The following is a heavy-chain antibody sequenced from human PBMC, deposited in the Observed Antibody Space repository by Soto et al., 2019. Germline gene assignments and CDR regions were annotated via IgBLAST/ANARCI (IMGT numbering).Heavy chain of an antibody. Sequence: PGGSLRLSCAVSGFIVRSYYMSWVRQAPGKGLEWVSVFHTDGSTHYADSVKDRFTISRDDSKSTLYLQMNSLRAEDTAVYYCTRARIPGSGWLVYYFDSWGQGAQVTVSS. D-gene: IGHD6-19*01. V-gene: IGHV3-66*01. CDR2: FHTDGST. CDR1: GFIVRSYY. CDR3: TRARIPGSGWLVYYFDS. J-gene: IGHJ4*02.